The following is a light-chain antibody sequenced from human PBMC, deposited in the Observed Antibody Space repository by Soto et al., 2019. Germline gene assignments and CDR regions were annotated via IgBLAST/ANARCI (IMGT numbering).Light chain of an antibody. CDR2: EVS. Sequence: QSVLTQPASVSGPPGQSITISCTGTSSDVGGYNYASWYQQHPGKAPKLMIYEVSNRPSGVSNRFSGSKSGNTASPTISGLQAEDEADYYCTSYTSSITYVFGTGTKATVL. CDR1: SSDVGGYNY. CDR3: TSYTSSITYV. J-gene: IGLJ1*01. V-gene: IGLV2-14*01.